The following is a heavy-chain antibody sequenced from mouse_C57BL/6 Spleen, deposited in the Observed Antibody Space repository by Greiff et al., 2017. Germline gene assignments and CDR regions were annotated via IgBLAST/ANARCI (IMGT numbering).Heavy chain of an antibody. D-gene: IGHD1-1*01. J-gene: IGHJ2*01. CDR3: AREFITTVVALDY. CDR1: GFNIKDYY. V-gene: IGHV14-2*01. CDR2: IDPEDGET. Sequence: VQLQQSGAELVKPGASVKLSCTASGFNIKDYYMHWVKQRTEQGLEWIGRIDPEDGETKYAPKFPGKATITADTSSNTAYLQLSSLTSEDTAVYYCAREFITTVVALDYWGQGTTLTVSS.